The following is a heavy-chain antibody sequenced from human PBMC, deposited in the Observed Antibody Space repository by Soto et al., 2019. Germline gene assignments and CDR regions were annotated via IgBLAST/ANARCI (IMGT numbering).Heavy chain of an antibody. CDR1: GYTLNTYY. D-gene: IGHD2-21*02. CDR3: ARGGHIAVVTDSFDY. Sequence: ASVKVSCKPSGYTLNTYYLHWVRQAPGQGLEWMGIIHPSGGGSTYAQKFLGRVTMTRDTSTGTVFMELSSLRSADTALYYCARGGHIAVVTDSFDYWGQGTLVTVSS. V-gene: IGHV1-46*02. CDR2: IHPSGGGS. J-gene: IGHJ4*02.